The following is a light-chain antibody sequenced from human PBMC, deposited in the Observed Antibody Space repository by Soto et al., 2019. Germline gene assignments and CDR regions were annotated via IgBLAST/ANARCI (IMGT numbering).Light chain of an antibody. V-gene: IGLV4-69*01. Sequence: QLVLTQSPSASASLGASVKLTCTLSSGHSNYAIACHQQQPEKGPRYLMKLNSDGSHSKGDGIPDRFSGSSSGAERYLTISSLQSEDEADYYCQTWGTGIQIFGGGTKLTVL. CDR1: SGHSNYA. CDR3: QTWGTGIQI. CDR2: LNSDGSH. J-gene: IGLJ2*01.